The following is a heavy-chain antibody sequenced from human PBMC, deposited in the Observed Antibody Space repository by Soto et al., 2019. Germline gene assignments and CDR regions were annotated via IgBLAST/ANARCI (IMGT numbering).Heavy chain of an antibody. CDR3: AKDGFYGLTNWLDP. Sequence: EVQLLESGGGLVQPGGSLRLFCAASGFTFSSYAMSWVRQAPGKGLEWVSAISGSGGSTYYADSVKGRFTISRDNSKNTLYLQMNSLRAEDTAVYYCAKDGFYGLTNWLDPSGQGTLVTVSS. D-gene: IGHD4-17*01. CDR2: ISGSGGST. V-gene: IGHV3-23*01. CDR1: GFTFSSYA. J-gene: IGHJ5*02.